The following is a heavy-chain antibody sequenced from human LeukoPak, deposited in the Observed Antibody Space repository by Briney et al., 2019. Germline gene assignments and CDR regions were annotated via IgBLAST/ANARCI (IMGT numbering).Heavy chain of an antibody. CDR1: GFPQDRHD. V-gene: IGHV3-13*01. CDR3: VREARGYHYTYCDY. CDR2: LASCSQT. D-gene: IGHD5-18*01. Sequence: QSGGPLRLPCRACGFPQDRHDMLGVRQTTGRGLAGVAALASCSQTFYAGSVKGRFTVSRDDANNSLYLQKNSLRAGDTAVYYCVREARGYHYTYCDYWGQGTLVTVSS. J-gene: IGHJ4*02.